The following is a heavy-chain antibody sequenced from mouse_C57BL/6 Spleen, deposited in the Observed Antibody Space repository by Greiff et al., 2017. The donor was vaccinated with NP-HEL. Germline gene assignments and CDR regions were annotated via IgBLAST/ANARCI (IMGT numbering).Heavy chain of an antibody. CDR1: GFTIKDYY. CDR2: IDPEDGGT. Sequence: VQLQQSGAELVKPGASVKLSCTASGFTIKDYYMHWVKQRPEQGLEWIGRIDPEDGGTKYAPKFQGKATITADTSSNTAYLQLSSLTSEDTAVDYCARDYYYGSSQSPWFADWGQGTLVTVSA. CDR3: ARDYYYGSSQSPWFAD. J-gene: IGHJ3*01. V-gene: IGHV14-2*01. D-gene: IGHD1-1*01.